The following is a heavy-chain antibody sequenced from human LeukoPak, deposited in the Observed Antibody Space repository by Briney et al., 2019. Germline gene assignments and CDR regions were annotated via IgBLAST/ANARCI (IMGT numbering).Heavy chain of an antibody. J-gene: IGHJ4*02. D-gene: IGHD3-3*01. CDR1: GFTFSSYW. Sequence: GGSRRLSCAASGFTFSSYWMHWVRQPPGKGLVWVSRINSDGSSTNYADSVKGRFTISRDNAKNSLYLQMNSLRAEDTAVYYCARVVGIFGVVSSEGYWGQGTLVTVSS. CDR2: INSDGSST. CDR3: ARVVGIFGVVSSEGY. V-gene: IGHV3-74*01.